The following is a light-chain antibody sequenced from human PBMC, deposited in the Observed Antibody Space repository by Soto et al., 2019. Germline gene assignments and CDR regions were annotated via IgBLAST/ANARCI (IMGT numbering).Light chain of an antibody. Sequence: QSVLTQPPSASGTPGQTVTISCSGSSSNIGTNPINWYQQFPGTAPNVLIFGNNQRPSGVPDRFSGSKSGTSASLAMSGLQSEDEADYFCEAWDDSLNGYVFGTGTKVTVL. CDR3: EAWDDSLNGYV. J-gene: IGLJ1*01. CDR2: GNN. CDR1: SSNIGTNP. V-gene: IGLV1-44*01.